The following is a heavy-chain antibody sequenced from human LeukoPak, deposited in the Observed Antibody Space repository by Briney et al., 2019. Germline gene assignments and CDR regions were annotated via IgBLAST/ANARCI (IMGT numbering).Heavy chain of an antibody. J-gene: IGHJ6*03. CDR3: ARAQWELQVHYYMDV. CDR2: INPSGGST. D-gene: IGHD1-26*01. V-gene: IGHV1-46*01. Sequence: ASVKVSCKASGYTFTSYYMHWVRQAPGQGLEWMGIINPSGGSTSYAQKFQGRVTMTRDMSTSTVYMELSSLRSEDTAVYYCARAQWELQVHYYMDVWGKGTTVTVSS. CDR1: GYTFTSYY.